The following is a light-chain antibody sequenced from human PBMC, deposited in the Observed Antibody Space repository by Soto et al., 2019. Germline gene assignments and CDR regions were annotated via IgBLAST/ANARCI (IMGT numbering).Light chain of an antibody. V-gene: IGKV3-11*01. Sequence: EIVLTQSPATLSLSPGETATLSCRASQSVSSSLAWYQQKPGQTPRLLIYDASNRATGIPARFGGSGSGTDFTLTVSSLGPEDFAVYYWQQGSSWPLTFGGGTKVEIK. CDR1: QSVSSS. CDR3: QQGSSWPLT. J-gene: IGKJ4*01. CDR2: DAS.